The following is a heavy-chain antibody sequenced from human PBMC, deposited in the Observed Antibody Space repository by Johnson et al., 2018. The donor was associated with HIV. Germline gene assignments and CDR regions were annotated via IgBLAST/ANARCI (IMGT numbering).Heavy chain of an antibody. CDR1: GFTFSSYG. CDR3: AKTYSGSNRDAFDI. J-gene: IGHJ3*02. D-gene: IGHD1-26*01. Sequence: QEQLVESGGGVVQPGGSLRLSCAASGFTFSSYGMHWVCQAPGKGLEWVAFIRYAGSHEYYADSVTRRFTISRDNSKNTLYLQMNSLRAEDTAVYYCAKTYSGSNRDAFDIWGQGTMVTVSS. V-gene: IGHV3-30*02. CDR2: IRYAGSHE.